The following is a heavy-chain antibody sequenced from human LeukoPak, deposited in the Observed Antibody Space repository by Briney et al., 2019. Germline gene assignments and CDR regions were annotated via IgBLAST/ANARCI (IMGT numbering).Heavy chain of an antibody. V-gene: IGHV4-34*01. CDR3: ARLRRPAAMRANYYYYMDV. J-gene: IGHJ6*03. Sequence: PSETLSLTCAVYGGSFSGYYWSWIRQPPGKGLEWIGEINHSGSTNYNPSLKSRVTISVDTSKNQFSLKLSSVTAADTAVYYCARLRRPAAMRANYYYYMDVWGKGTTVTISS. CDR2: INHSGST. CDR1: GGSFSGYY. D-gene: IGHD2-2*01.